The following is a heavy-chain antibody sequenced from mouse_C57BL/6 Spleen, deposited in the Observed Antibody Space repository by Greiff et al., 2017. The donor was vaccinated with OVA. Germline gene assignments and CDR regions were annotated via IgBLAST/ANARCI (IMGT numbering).Heavy chain of an antibody. V-gene: IGHV1-69*01. CDR2: IDPSDSYT. J-gene: IGHJ2*01. CDR3: ARGAGPRDY. Sequence: QVQLQQPGAELVMPGASVKLSCKASGYTFTSYWMHWVKQRPGQGLEWIGEIDPSDSYTNYNQKFKGKSTLTVDKSSSTAYMQLSSLTSEDSAVYYCARGAGPRDYGGQGTTLTVSS. CDR1: GYTFTSYW.